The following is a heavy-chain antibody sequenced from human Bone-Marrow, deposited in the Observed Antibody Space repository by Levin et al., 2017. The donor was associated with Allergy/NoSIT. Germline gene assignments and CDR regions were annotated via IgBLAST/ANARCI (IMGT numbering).Heavy chain of an antibody. J-gene: IGHJ4*02. CDR1: GGSISSSNYY. Sequence: GSLRLSCTVSGGSISSSNYYWGWIRQPPGKGLEWIGSIYYSGSTYYNPSLKSRVTISVDTSKNQFSLKLSSVTAADTAVYYCARHPALGSSWPYYFDYWGQGTLVTVSS. D-gene: IGHD6-13*01. V-gene: IGHV4-39*01. CDR3: ARHPALGSSWPYYFDY. CDR2: IYYSGST.